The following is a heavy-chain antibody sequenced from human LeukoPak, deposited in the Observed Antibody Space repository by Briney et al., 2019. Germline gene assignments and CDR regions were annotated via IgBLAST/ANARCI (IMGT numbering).Heavy chain of an antibody. D-gene: IGHD2-21*02. CDR3: ARFRTWGDKAFDY. V-gene: IGHV3-74*01. J-gene: IGHJ4*02. CDR1: GFTFSSYW. Sequence: GGSLRLSCAASGFTFSSYWMHWVRQAPGKGLVWVSRINSDGSSTSYADSVKSRFTISRDSAKNSLYLQMNSLRAEDTAVYYCARFRTWGDKAFDYWGQGTLVTVSS. CDR2: INSDGSST.